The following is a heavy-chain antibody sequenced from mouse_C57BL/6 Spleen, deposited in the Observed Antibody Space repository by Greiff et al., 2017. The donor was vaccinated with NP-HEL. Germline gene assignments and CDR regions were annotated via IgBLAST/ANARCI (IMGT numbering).Heavy chain of an antibody. CDR2: IHPNSGST. Sequence: QVQLQQPGAELVKPGASVKLSCKASGYTFTSYWMHWVKQRPGQGLEWIGMIHPNSGSTNYNEKFKSKATLTVDKSSSTAYMQLSSLTSEDSAVYYCARDDYDVSFDYWGQGTTLTVSS. J-gene: IGHJ2*01. CDR1: GYTFTSYW. V-gene: IGHV1-64*01. D-gene: IGHD2-4*01. CDR3: ARDDYDVSFDY.